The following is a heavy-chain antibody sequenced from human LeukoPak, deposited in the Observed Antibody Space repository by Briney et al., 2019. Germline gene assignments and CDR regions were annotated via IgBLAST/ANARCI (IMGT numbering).Heavy chain of an antibody. Sequence: PGGSLRLSCAASGFTVSNNYMNWVRQAPGKGLEWVSGIYSGAATYYADSVKGRFTISRDNSKNTLSLQMNSLRAEDTAVYYCARELRIVDTTMLNYYYYYMDVWGKGTTVTVSS. CDR1: GFTVSNNY. CDR3: ARELRIVDTTMLNYYYYYMDV. D-gene: IGHD5-18*01. CDR2: IYSGAAT. J-gene: IGHJ6*03. V-gene: IGHV3-53*01.